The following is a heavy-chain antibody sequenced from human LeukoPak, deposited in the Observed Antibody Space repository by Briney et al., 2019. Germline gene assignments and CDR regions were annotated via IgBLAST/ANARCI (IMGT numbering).Heavy chain of an antibody. V-gene: IGHV4-39*01. D-gene: IGHD6-19*01. CDR2: IYYSGST. CDR3: ARHKPPIAVASDY. Sequence: PSETLSLTCTVSGGSISSGSYYWGWIRQPPGKGLEWIGSIYYSGSTYYNPSLKSRVTISVDTSKNQFSLKLSSVTAADTAVYYCARHKPPIAVASDYWGQGTLVTVSS. J-gene: IGHJ4*02. CDR1: GGSISSGSYY.